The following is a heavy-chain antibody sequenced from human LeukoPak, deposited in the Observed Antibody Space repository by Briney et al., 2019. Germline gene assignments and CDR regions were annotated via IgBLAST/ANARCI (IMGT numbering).Heavy chain of an antibody. CDR1: GDSISSSY. CDR3: ARTRPLLLPGGSYYHYYMDV. V-gene: IGHV4-59*08. Sequence: SETLSLTCHVSGDSISSSYWTWIRKPPGKELEWIGNIYYSGNTNYSPSLKSRVTISVDRSRKQFSLNLTSVTAGDTAVYYCARTRPLLLPGGSYYHYYMDVWGKGTTVTVS. D-gene: IGHD3-22*01. CDR2: IYYSGNT. J-gene: IGHJ6*03.